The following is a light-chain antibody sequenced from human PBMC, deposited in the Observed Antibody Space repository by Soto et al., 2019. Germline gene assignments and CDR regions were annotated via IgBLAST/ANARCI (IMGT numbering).Light chain of an antibody. J-gene: IGLJ1*01. CDR1: SSNIGSNS. CDR2: TYN. V-gene: IGLV1-44*01. CDR3: AAWDDTLNARV. Sequence: QSVLTQPPSASGTPGQRVTISCSGSSSNIGSNSVDWYQQLPGTAPKLLIHTYNQRPSGVPDRFSGSNSGTSASLAISGLQSEDEADYYCAAWDDTLNARVFGSGTKVTVL.